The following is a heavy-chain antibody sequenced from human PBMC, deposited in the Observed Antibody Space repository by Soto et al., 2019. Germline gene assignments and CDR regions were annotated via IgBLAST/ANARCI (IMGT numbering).Heavy chain of an antibody. CDR1: GFTFSSYS. D-gene: IGHD5-12*01. J-gene: IGHJ6*02. Sequence: PGGSLRLSCAASGFTFSSYSMNWARQAPGKGLEWVSSISSSSSYIYYADSVKGRFTISRDNAKNSLYLQMNSLRAEDTAVYYCAREVWLPTIRIYYGMDVWGQGTTVTVSS. CDR3: AREVWLPTIRIYYGMDV. CDR2: ISSSSSYI. V-gene: IGHV3-21*01.